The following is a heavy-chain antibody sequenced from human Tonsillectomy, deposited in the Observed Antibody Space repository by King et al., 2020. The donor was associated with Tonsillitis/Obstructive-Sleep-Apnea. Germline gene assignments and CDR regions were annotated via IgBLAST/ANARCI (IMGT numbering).Heavy chain of an antibody. CDR1: GFTFSSYA. V-gene: IGHV3-64D*06. J-gene: IGHJ4*02. Sequence: VQLVESGGGLVQPGGSLRLSCSASGFTFSSYAMHWVRQAPGKGLEYVSAISSNGGSTYYADSVNGRFTISRDNSKNTLYLQMSSLRAEDTAVYYWVTYGDGYEEVFDYWGQGTLVTVSS. CDR3: VTYGDGYEEVFDY. CDR2: ISSNGGST. D-gene: IGHD4-17*01.